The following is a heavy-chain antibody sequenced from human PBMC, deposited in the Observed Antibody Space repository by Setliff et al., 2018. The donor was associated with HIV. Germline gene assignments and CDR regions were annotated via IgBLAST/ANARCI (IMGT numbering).Heavy chain of an antibody. CDR3: TRAPGGGKDYFAY. CDR1: GGSFTSRSYY. D-gene: IGHD3-16*01. J-gene: IGHJ4*02. V-gene: IGHV4-39*07. Sequence: PSETLSLTCTVSGGSFTSRSYYWGWIRQPPGKGLEWIGSIFYSGITYYNPSLKSRVTMSVDKTKNEFSLKMTSVTAADTAVYYCTRAPGGGKDYFAYWGRGILVTVSS. CDR2: IFYSGIT.